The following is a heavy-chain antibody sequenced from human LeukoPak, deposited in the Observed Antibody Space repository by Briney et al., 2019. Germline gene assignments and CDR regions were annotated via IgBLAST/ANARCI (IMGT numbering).Heavy chain of an antibody. CDR3: ARSTEDCTNGVCYSSYYYGMDV. V-gene: IGHV3-30-3*01. Sequence: SGRSLRLSCAASGFTFSSYAMHWVRQAPGKGLEWVAVISYDGSNKYYADSVKGRFTISRDNSKNTLYLQMNNLRAEDTAVYYCARSTEDCTNGVCYSSYYYGMDVWGQGTTVTVSS. J-gene: IGHJ6*02. CDR2: ISYDGSNK. CDR1: GFTFSSYA. D-gene: IGHD2-8*01.